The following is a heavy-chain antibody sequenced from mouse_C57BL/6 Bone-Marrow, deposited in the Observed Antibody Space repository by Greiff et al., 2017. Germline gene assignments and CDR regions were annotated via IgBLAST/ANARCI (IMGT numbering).Heavy chain of an antibody. CDR1: GYTFTDYE. D-gene: IGHD1-1*01. J-gene: IGHJ1*03. Sequence: LVESGAELVRPGASVTLSCKASGYTFTDYEMHWVKQTPVHGLEWIGAIDPETGGTAYNQKFKGKAILTADKSSSTAYMELRSLTSEDSAVYYCTREGILITTVVANWYFDVWGTGTTVTVAS. V-gene: IGHV1-15*01. CDR3: TREGILITTVVANWYFDV. CDR2: IDPETGGT.